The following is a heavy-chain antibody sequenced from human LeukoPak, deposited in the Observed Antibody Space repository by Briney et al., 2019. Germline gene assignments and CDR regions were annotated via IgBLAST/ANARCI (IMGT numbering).Heavy chain of an antibody. CDR2: ISAYNGNT. J-gene: IGHJ6*02. V-gene: IGHV1-18*01. D-gene: IGHD1-14*01. Sequence: ASVKVSCKASGYTFTSYGISWVRQAPGQGLEWMGWISAYNGNTNYAQKLQGRVTMTTDTSTSTAYMELRSLRSDDTAVYYCARGSGYNIKSYYYYYGMDVWGQGTTVTVSS. CDR3: ARGSGYNIKSYYYYYGMDV. CDR1: GYTFTSYG.